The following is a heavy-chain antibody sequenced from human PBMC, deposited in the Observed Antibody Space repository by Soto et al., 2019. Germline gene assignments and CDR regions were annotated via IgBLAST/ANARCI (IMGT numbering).Heavy chain of an antibody. Sequence: QVHLVQSGAEVKKPGASVNVSCQASGSITNHHMHWVRQAPGQGLEWMGIFNPSGLSTTYAQKFQGRVTSTRDTSTSTVCMELSSLTSEDTAVYFCAKGTHRGPIAVAGPLGSWGQGTLVIVSA. CDR1: GSITNHH. V-gene: IGHV1-46*01. CDR3: AKGTHRGPIAVAGPLGS. J-gene: IGHJ4*02. D-gene: IGHD6-19*01. CDR2: FNPSGLST.